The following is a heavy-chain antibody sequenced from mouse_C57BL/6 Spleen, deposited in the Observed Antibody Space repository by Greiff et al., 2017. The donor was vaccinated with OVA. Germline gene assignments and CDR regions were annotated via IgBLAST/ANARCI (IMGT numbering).Heavy chain of an antibody. CDR1: GYTFTDYE. J-gene: IGHJ3*01. CDR3: TRRDGYYVWFAY. V-gene: IGHV1-15*01. CDR2: IDPETGGT. D-gene: IGHD2-3*01. Sequence: QVQLQQSGAELVRPGASVTLSCKASGYTFTDYEMHWVKQTPVHGLEWIGAIDPETGGTAYNQKFKGKAILTADKSSSTAYMELRSLTSEDSAVYYCTRRDGYYVWFAYWGQGTLVTVSA.